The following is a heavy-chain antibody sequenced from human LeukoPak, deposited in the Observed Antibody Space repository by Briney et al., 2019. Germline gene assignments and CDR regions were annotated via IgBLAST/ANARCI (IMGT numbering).Heavy chain of an antibody. V-gene: IGHV1-18*01. J-gene: IGHJ4*02. CDR1: GYTFTNYA. CDR2: ISAYNYNT. Sequence: ASVKVSCKSSGYTFTNYAVSWLRQAPGQGLEWMGWISAYNYNTNYAQKFQGRLTMTTDPSTNTGYMELRSLRSDDTAVYYCARDDGLGYCSSMTCYVFDYWGQGTQVTVSS. D-gene: IGHD2-2*01. CDR3: ARDDGLGYCSSMTCYVFDY.